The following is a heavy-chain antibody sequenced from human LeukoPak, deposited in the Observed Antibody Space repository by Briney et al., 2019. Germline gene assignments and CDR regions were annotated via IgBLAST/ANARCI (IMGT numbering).Heavy chain of an antibody. J-gene: IGHJ4*02. CDR2: IIPIFGTA. D-gene: IGHD2-15*01. CDR3: ASAGYCSGGSCYSFDY. CDR1: GGTFSSYA. Sequence: GSSVKVSCKASGGTFSSYAISWVRQAPGQGLEWMGGIIPIFGTANYAQKFQGRVTIITDESTSTAYMELSSLRSEDTAVYYCASAGYCSGGSCYSFDYWGQGTLVTVSS. V-gene: IGHV1-69*05.